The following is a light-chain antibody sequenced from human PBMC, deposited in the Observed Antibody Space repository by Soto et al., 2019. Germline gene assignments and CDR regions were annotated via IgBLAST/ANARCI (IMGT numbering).Light chain of an antibody. J-gene: IGKJ1*01. Sequence: DFQMTQSPSSLSASVGDRVTITCRASQAISNHLAWYEHKPGKVPNLLIYEGSTLHSGVPSRSSVGGPGTDFDLTISSLQPEAVATYYCQKYNRTPRTFGQGTKVELK. CDR2: EGS. V-gene: IGKV1-27*01. CDR1: QAISNH. CDR3: QKYNRTPRT.